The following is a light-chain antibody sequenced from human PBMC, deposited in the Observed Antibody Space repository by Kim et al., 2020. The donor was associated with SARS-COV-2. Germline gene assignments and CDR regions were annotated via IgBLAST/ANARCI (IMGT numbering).Light chain of an antibody. V-gene: IGKV1-13*02. J-gene: IGKJ1*01. CDR3: QQYSIYWT. CDR2: GAS. CDR1: QGITNA. Sequence: SASVGDRVPITCRASQGITNALAWYQQKPGNAPKLLIYGASNLESAFPSRFSGSGSGTEFTLTITSLQPDDVATYYCQQYSIYWTFGQGTKVDIK.